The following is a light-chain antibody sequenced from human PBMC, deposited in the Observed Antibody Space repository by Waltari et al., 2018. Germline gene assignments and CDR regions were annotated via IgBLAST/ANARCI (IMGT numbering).Light chain of an antibody. Sequence: DIQMTQSPSSLSASVGDRVTITCQVSQDISNYLNWYQQKPGRAPKLLIFDASNLQTGVPSRFSGTGSGTHFSFTISSLQPEDFATYYCQQYDGLPPYTFGQGTRLEIK. CDR3: QQYDGLPPYT. CDR1: QDISNY. J-gene: IGKJ2*01. V-gene: IGKV1-33*01. CDR2: DAS.